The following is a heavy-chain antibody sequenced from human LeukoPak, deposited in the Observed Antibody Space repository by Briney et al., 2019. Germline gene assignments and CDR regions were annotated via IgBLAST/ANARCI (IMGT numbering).Heavy chain of an antibody. Sequence: GGSLRLSCAASGFTVSSNYMSWVRQAPGKGLEWVSVIYSGGSTYYADSVKGRFTISRDNSKNTLYLQMNSLRAEDTAVYYCAKARDRSGPYGDYWGQGTLVTVSS. J-gene: IGHJ4*02. CDR2: IYSGGST. V-gene: IGHV3-53*01. CDR3: AKARDRSGPYGDY. CDR1: GFTVSSNY. D-gene: IGHD3-22*01.